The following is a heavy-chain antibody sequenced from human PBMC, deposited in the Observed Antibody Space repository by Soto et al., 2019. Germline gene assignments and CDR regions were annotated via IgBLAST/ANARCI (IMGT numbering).Heavy chain of an antibody. CDR1: GGSISSGGYS. J-gene: IGHJ4*02. CDR2: IYYSGST. D-gene: IGHD3-3*01. CDR3: ASIYWRDFWSGYYPY. V-gene: IGHV4-31*11. Sequence: SETLSLTCAVSGGSISSGGYSWSWIRQPPGKGLEWIGYIYYSGSTYYNPSLKSRVTISVDTSKNQFSLKLSSVTAADTAVYYCASIYWRDFWSGYYPYWGQGTLVTVSS.